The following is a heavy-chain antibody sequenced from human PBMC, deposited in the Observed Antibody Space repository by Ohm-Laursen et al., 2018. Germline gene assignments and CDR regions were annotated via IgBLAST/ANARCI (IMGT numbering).Heavy chain of an antibody. J-gene: IGHJ6*02. D-gene: IGHD5-12*01. V-gene: IGHV3-13*01. Sequence: SLRLSCAASGFTFSSYDMHWVRQATGKGLEWVSAIGTAGDTYYPGSVKGRFTISRENAKNSLYLQMNSLRAGDTAVYYCARDLRYSGYDSNYGMDVWGQGTTVTVSS. CDR1: GFTFSSYD. CDR2: IGTAGDT. CDR3: ARDLRYSGYDSNYGMDV.